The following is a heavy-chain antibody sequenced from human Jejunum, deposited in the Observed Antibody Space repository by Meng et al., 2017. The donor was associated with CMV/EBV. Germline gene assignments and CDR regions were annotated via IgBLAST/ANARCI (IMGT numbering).Heavy chain of an antibody. V-gene: IGHV4-59*01. J-gene: IGHJ4*02. CDR3: ARGGYYNLWSGYFPLDF. CDR1: LNNYY. Sequence: LNNYYGSWVRQSPDKGLEWIGSIYYSGSTKYSPSFKSRVTISVDTSNNQFSLELSSVIAADTAIYYCARGGYYNLWSGYFPLDFWGQGTLVTVSS. D-gene: IGHD3-3*01. CDR2: IYYSGST.